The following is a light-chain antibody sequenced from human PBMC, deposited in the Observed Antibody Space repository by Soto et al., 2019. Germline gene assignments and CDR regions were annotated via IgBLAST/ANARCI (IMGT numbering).Light chain of an antibody. V-gene: IGLV1-44*01. CDR1: SSNIGSHS. Sequence: QSVLTQPPSASVTPGQRVTISCSGSSSNIGSHSVNWFQQLPGTAPKLLIFGINQRPSGVPDRFSASKSDTSASLAISGLQSEDEADYYCAVWDDILNGYVFGTGTKVTVL. CDR2: GIN. CDR3: AVWDDILNGYV. J-gene: IGLJ1*01.